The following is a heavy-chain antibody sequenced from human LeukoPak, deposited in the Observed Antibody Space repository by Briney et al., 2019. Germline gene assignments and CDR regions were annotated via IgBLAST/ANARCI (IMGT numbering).Heavy chain of an antibody. J-gene: IGHJ4*02. CDR3: ARGGYFGSGSYPTYYFDY. Sequence: ASVKVSCKASGYTFTDYYMHWLRQAPGQGLEWMGWMNPNSGGTNYAQKFQGWVTMTRDTSISTAYMELSRLRSDDTAVYYCARGGYFGSGSYPTYYFDYWGQGTLVTVSS. V-gene: IGHV1-2*04. CDR2: MNPNSGGT. D-gene: IGHD3-10*01. CDR1: GYTFTDYY.